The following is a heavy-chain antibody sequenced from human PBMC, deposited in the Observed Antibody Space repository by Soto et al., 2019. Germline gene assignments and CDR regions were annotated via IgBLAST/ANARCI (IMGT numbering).Heavy chain of an antibody. D-gene: IGHD6-13*01. CDR3: ATYQSYFSSFDF. CDR1: GGSVGSGTYY. Sequence: QVQLQESGPGLVKPSETLSLTCSVSGGSVGSGTYYWSWIRQPPGKGLEWMGYMYYSGNTNYNPSLKSRVTISLDTSKNQFSLKLSSVTAADTAVYYCATYQSYFSSFDFWGQGILVTVSS. CDR2: MYYSGNT. V-gene: IGHV4-61*01. J-gene: IGHJ4*02.